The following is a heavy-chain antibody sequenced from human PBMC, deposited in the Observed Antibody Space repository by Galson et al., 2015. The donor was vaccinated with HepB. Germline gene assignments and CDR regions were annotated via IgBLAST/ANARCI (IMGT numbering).Heavy chain of an antibody. D-gene: IGHD1-26*01. CDR2: IRYDGSNK. CDR1: GFTFSSYG. J-gene: IGHJ2*01. V-gene: IGHV3-30*02. CDR3: ANQLPAEGYFDL. Sequence: SLRLSCAASGFTFSSYGMHWVRQAPGKGLEWVAFIRYDGSNKYYADSVKGRFTISRDNSKNTLYLQMNSLRAEDTAVYYCANQLPAEGYFDLWGRGTLVTVSS.